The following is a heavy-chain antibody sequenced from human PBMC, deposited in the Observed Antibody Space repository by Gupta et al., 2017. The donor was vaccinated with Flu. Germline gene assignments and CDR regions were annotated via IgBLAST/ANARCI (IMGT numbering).Heavy chain of an antibody. D-gene: IGHD5-24*01. CDR2: TSYDGSSK. CDR1: GFSFSNYG. V-gene: IGHV3-30*18. J-gene: IGHJ6*02. Sequence: QEEEVASGGGVVQPGRSLRLSGAALGFSFSNYGMPWVSQEPGTGLEWVSVTSYDGSSKDYADSVKGRFAISRDNSKNTLYLQMNSLRPEDTAVYYFAKDWRWNYNNYGMNVWGQGTTVTVSS. CDR3: AKDWRWNYNNYGMNV.